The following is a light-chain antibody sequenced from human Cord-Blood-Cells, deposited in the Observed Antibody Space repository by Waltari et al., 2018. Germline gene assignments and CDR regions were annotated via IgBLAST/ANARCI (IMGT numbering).Light chain of an antibody. CDR3: QQRSNWPPGLT. V-gene: IGKV3-11*01. J-gene: IGKJ4*01. CDR1: QSVSSY. CDR2: DAS. Sequence: EIVLTQSPATLSLSPGERATLSCRASQSVSSYLAWYQQKPGQDPRLLIYDASNRATGIPARFSGSVSGTDFTLTISSLAPEDFAVYYCQQRSNWPPGLTFGGGTKVEIK.